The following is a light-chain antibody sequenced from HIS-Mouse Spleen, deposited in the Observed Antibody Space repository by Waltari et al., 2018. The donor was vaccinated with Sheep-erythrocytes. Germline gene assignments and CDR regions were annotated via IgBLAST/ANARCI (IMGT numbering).Light chain of an antibody. V-gene: IGLV2-23*01. CDR1: SSYVGSSNL. CDR2: EGS. J-gene: IGLJ3*02. CDR3: CSYAGSSTPWV. Sequence: QSALTQPASVSGSPGQSITISCTGTSSYVGSSNLCPRYQQHPGKAPKLMIYEGSKRPSGVSNRFSGSKSGNTASLTISGLQAEDEADYYCCSYAGSSTPWVFGGGTKLTVL.